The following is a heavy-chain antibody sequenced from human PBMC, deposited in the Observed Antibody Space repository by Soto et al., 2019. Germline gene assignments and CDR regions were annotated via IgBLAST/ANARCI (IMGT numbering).Heavy chain of an antibody. D-gene: IGHD3-22*01. Sequence: PSETLSLTCAVYGGSFSAYYWSWIRQPPGKGLEWIGEINHSGGTSYNPSLKSRVTISADTSKSQFSLKLTSVTAADRAVYYCARGSVDTVDSSGFYEYCGQGTQVTVSS. CDR3: ARGSVDTVDSSGFYEY. CDR1: GGSFSAYY. CDR2: INHSGGT. V-gene: IGHV4-34*01. J-gene: IGHJ1*01.